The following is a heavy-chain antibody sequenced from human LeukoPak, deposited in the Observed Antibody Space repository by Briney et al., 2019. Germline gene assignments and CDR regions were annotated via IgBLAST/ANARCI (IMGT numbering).Heavy chain of an antibody. CDR3: ARRPNNYYYDSSGYSELFDY. CDR2: ISAYNGNT. D-gene: IGHD3-22*01. J-gene: IGHJ4*02. V-gene: IGHV1-18*01. CDR1: GYTFTSYA. Sequence: GASVKVSCKASGYTFTSYAMHWVRQAPGQGLEWMGWISAYNGNTNYAQKLQGRVTMTTDTSTSTAYMELRSLRSDDTAVYYCARRPNNYYYDSSGYSELFDYWGQGTLVTVSS.